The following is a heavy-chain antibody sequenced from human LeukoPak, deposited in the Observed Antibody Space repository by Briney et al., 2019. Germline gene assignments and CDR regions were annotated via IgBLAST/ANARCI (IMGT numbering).Heavy chain of an antibody. J-gene: IGHJ4*02. D-gene: IGHD1-1*01. CDR1: GGSISSYY. Sequence: SETLSLTCTVSGGSISSYYWSWIRQPPGKGLEWIGYIYYSGSTNYNPSLKSRVTISVDTSKNQLSLKLSSVTAADTAVFYCARLTPRWKTSVDYYFDCWGQGTLVVVSS. CDR3: ARLTPRWKTSVDYYFDC. CDR2: IYYSGST. V-gene: IGHV4-59*08.